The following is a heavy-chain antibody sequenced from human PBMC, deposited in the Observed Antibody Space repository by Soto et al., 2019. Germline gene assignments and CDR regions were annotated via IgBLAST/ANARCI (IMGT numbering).Heavy chain of an antibody. CDR3: AIEFWSSWSRSDSFDI. Sequence: QVQLVESGGGLVKPGGSLRLSCAASGFTFSDYYMSWIRQAPGKGLEWDSYISSSGTTIYYADSVKGRFTISRDTAKISLYLQMNSLRADDTAVYYCAIEFWSSWSRSDSFDIWGLGTMVTVSS. V-gene: IGHV3-11*01. CDR2: ISSSGTTI. CDR1: GFTFSDYY. D-gene: IGHD6-13*01. J-gene: IGHJ3*02.